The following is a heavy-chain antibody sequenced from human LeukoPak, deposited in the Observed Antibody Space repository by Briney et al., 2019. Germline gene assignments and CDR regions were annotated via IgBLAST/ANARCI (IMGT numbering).Heavy chain of an antibody. Sequence: SETLSLTCAVYGGSFSGYYWSWIRQPPGKGLEWIGEINHSGSTYYNPSLNSRVTVSLDTSKNQFSLTVTSVTAADTAVYYCARRYCSGGHCYYFDSWGQGTLVTVSS. J-gene: IGHJ4*02. D-gene: IGHD2-15*01. V-gene: IGHV4-34*01. CDR2: INHSGST. CDR1: GGSFSGYY. CDR3: ARRYCSGGHCYYFDS.